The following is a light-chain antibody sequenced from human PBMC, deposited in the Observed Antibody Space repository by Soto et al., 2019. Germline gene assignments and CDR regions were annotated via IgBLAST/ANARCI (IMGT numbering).Light chain of an antibody. CDR1: SSDVGGYNY. Sequence: QSVLTQPASVSGSPGQSITISCTGTSSDVGGYNYVSWYQQHPGKAPKLMIYDVSTRPSGVSNRFSGSKSGNTASLTISGLQAEDEADYYCSSYTSSPSYVFGTGTKLTVL. J-gene: IGLJ1*01. CDR3: SSYTSSPSYV. V-gene: IGLV2-14*01. CDR2: DVS.